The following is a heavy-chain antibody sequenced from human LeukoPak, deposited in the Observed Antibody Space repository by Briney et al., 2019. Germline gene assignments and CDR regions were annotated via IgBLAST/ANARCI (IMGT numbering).Heavy chain of an antibody. D-gene: IGHD6-13*01. CDR2: ISGSGGST. V-gene: IGHV3-23*01. Sequence: AGGSLRLSCAASGFTFSSYAMSWVRQAPGKGLEWVSAISGSGGSTYYADSVKGRFTISRDNSKNTLYLQMNSLRAEDTAVYYCAKDGIAAAGHYYYYYMDVWGKGTTVTVSS. J-gene: IGHJ6*03. CDR3: AKDGIAAAGHYYYYYMDV. CDR1: GFTFSSYA.